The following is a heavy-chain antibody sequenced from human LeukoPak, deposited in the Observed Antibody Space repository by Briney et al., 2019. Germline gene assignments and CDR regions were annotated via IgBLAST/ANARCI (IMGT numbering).Heavy chain of an antibody. CDR3: ARWGDDYYDSSGYPRGVDY. CDR2: IYYSGST. Sequence: SETLSLTCAVSGGSISSYYWSWIRQPPGKGLEWIGYIYYSGSTNYNPSLKSRVTISVDTSKNQFSLKLSSVTAADTAVYYCARWGDDYYDSSGYPRGVDYWGQGTLVTVSS. J-gene: IGHJ4*02. V-gene: IGHV4-59*01. CDR1: GGSISSYY. D-gene: IGHD3-22*01.